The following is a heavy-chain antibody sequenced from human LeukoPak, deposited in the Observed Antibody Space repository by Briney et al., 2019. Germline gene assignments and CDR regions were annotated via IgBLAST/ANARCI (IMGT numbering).Heavy chain of an antibody. Sequence: SETLSLTCAVSGGSLSGYYWSWIRQSPGKGLEWIGEVNHRGSAHYNPSLESRVTISLDTSKNQFSLTMNFVTAADTSMYFCARGNSGGAFGDFYYFMDVWGKGTTVSVSS. D-gene: IGHD1-1*01. CDR2: VNHRGSA. CDR3: ARGNSGGAFGDFYYFMDV. CDR1: GGSLSGYY. J-gene: IGHJ6*03. V-gene: IGHV4-34*01.